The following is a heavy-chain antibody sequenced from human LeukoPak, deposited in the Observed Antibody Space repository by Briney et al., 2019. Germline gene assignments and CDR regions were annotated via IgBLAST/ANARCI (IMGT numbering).Heavy chain of an antibody. J-gene: IGHJ6*02. Sequence: GGSLRLSCAASGFTFSSYGMHWVRQAPGKGLEWVAVISYDGSNKYYADSVKGRFTISRDNSKNTLYLQVNSLRAEDTAVYYCAKGGGTVGATTFHYYGMDVWGQGTTVTVSS. CDR1: GFTFSSYG. D-gene: IGHD1-26*01. CDR2: ISYDGSNK. CDR3: AKGGGTVGATTFHYYGMDV. V-gene: IGHV3-30*18.